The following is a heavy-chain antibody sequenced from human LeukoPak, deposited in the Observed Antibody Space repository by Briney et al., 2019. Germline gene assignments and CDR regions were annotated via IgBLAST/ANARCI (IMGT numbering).Heavy chain of an antibody. D-gene: IGHD3-9*01. Sequence: PGGSLRLSCAPSGFTFSYYEMSWVRRAPGKGLEWVSYITSGGTSMNYADSVKGRFTISRDNAKSSLYLLMNSLRDEDTGIYYCARNTIFHSWGQGTLVTVSS. CDR2: ITSGGTSM. CDR3: ARNTIFHS. J-gene: IGHJ5*02. CDR1: GFTFSYYE. V-gene: IGHV3-48*03.